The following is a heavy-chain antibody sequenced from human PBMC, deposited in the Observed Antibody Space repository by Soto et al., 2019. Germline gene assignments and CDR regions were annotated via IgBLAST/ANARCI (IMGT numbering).Heavy chain of an antibody. CDR1: GYTFTSYD. J-gene: IGHJ3*02. D-gene: IGHD3-10*01. CDR2: MNPNSGNT. CDR3: ARGRNSYGSGIVGQDAFDI. Sequence: GASVKVSCKASGYTFTSYDINWVRQATGQGPEWMGWMNPNSGNTGYAQKFQGRVTMTRNTSISTAYMELSSLRSEDTAVYYCARGRNSYGSGIVGQDAFDIWGQGTMVTVSS. V-gene: IGHV1-8*01.